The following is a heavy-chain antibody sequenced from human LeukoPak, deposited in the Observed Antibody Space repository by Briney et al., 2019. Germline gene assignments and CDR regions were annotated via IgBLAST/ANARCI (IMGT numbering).Heavy chain of an antibody. Sequence: SETLSLTCTVSGGSISSYYWSWIRQPPGKGLEWIGYIHYSGSTNYNPSLKSRATISVDTSKNQFSLKLSSVTAADTAVYYCARFDHYYGSGSYYDYWGQGTLVTVSS. V-gene: IGHV4-59*01. CDR3: ARFDHYYGSGSYYDY. CDR1: GGSISSYY. CDR2: IHYSGST. D-gene: IGHD3-10*01. J-gene: IGHJ4*02.